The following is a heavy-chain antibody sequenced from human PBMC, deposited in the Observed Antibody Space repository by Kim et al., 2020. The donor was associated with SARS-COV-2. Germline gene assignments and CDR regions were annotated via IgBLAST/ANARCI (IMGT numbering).Heavy chain of an antibody. Sequence: GESLKISCKGSGFIFTNSWISWVRQVSGRGLEWMGRIDTRDSYTNYSPSFEGHVTISADASSTTAYLQWNSLEASDTAMYFCARQDDGSGLLSYTDSWGQGTLVTVSA. J-gene: IGHJ1*01. CDR1: GFIFTNSW. V-gene: IGHV5-10-1*01. CDR3: ARQDDGSGLLSYTDS. D-gene: IGHD2-2*01. CDR2: IDTRDSYT.